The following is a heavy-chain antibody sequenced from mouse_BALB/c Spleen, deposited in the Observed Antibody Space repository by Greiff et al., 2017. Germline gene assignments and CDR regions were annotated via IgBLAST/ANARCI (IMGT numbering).Heavy chain of an antibody. V-gene: IGHV6-6*02. Sequence: EVKVEESGGGLVQPGGSMKLSCVASGFTFSNYWMNWVRQSPEKGLEWVAEIRLKSNNYATHYAESVKGRFTISRDDSKSSVYLQMNNLRAEDTGIYYCTTDYGDEYFDVWGAGTTVTVSS. D-gene: IGHD1-2*01. CDR2: IRLKSNNYAT. CDR1: GFTFSNYW. CDR3: TTDYGDEYFDV. J-gene: IGHJ1*01.